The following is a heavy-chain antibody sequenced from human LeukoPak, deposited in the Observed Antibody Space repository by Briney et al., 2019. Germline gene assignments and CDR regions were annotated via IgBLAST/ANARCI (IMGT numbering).Heavy chain of an antibody. Sequence: PGGSLRLSCAASGFTFSSYAMNWVRQAPGKGLEWVSGISGSGSGTFYIDSVKGRFTISRGNSKNTLYLQMNSLRAEDTALYYCAKDEAATGFNWFDPWGQGTLVTVSS. J-gene: IGHJ5*02. D-gene: IGHD6-13*01. CDR2: ISGSGSGT. V-gene: IGHV3-23*01. CDR3: AKDEAATGFNWFDP. CDR1: GFTFSSYA.